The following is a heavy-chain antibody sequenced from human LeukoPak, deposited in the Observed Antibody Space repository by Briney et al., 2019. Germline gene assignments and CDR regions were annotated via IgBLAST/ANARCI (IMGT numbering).Heavy chain of an antibody. CDR2: ISTSSSYI. D-gene: IGHD3-22*01. V-gene: IGHV3-21*01. J-gene: IGHJ5*02. CDR1: GFTFSSYS. Sequence: GGSLRLSCAASGFTFSSYSMTWVRQAPGKGLEWVSSISTSSSYIYYADSMKGRFTISRDNAKNSLYLQVNSLRAEDTAVYYCARSGSYYYDSSGGAGIWFDPWGQGTLVTVSS. CDR3: ARSGSYYYDSSGGAGIWFDP.